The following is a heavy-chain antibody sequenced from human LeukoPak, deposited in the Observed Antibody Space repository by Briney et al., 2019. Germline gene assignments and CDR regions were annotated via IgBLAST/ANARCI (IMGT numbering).Heavy chain of an antibody. J-gene: IGHJ6*03. D-gene: IGHD3-10*02. Sequence: PGGSLRLSCAASEFTFSSYTMNWVRQAPGKGLECVSSITSRSSYIYYVDSVKGRFTISRDNAKNSLYLQMNSLRAEDTAVYYCARDFLSPMSFYMDVWGKGTTVTVSS. CDR2: ITSRSSYI. CDR1: EFTFSSYT. V-gene: IGHV3-21*01. CDR3: ARDFLSPMSFYMDV.